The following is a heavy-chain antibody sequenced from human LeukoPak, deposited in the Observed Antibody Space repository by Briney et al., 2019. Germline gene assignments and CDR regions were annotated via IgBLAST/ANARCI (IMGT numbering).Heavy chain of an antibody. CDR2: INSDGSST. D-gene: IGHD2-15*01. V-gene: IGHV3-74*01. CDR1: GFTFSSYW. CDR3: ARDRGDCSGGSCYSDYFDY. Sequence: PGGSLRLSCAASGFTFSSYWMHWVRQAPGKGLVWVSRINSDGSSTSYADSVKGRFTISRDNAKNTLYLQLSSLRAEDTAVYYCARDRGDCSGGSCYSDYFDYWGQGTLVTVSS. J-gene: IGHJ4*02.